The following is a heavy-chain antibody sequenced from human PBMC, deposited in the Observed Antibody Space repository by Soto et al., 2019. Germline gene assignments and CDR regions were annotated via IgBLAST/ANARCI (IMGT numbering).Heavy chain of an antibody. CDR3: TADTAMAGYGMDV. V-gene: IGHV3-15*07. D-gene: IGHD5-18*01. J-gene: IGHJ6*02. Sequence: GGSLRLSCAASGFTFSNAWMNWVRQAPGKGLEWVGRIKSKTDGGTTDYAAPVKGRFTISRDDSKNTLYLQMNSLKTEDTAVYYCTADTAMAGYGMDVWGQGTTVTVSS. CDR1: GFTFSNAW. CDR2: IKSKTDGGTT.